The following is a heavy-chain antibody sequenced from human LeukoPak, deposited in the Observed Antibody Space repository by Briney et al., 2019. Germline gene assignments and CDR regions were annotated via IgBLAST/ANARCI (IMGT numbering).Heavy chain of an antibody. V-gene: IGHV3-23*01. J-gene: IGHJ3*02. CDR3: AKDTWSNSGWTHAFDS. CDR2: LKSDGSGI. D-gene: IGHD6-19*01. Sequence: GGSLRLSCAASGFTFSDYAMNWVRRAPGKGLEWVSGLKSDGSGISYADSVKGRFTISRDNSKNTVFLQMNSLRAEDTGVYYCAKDTWSNSGWTHAFDSWGQGTMVTVSS. CDR1: GFTFSDYA.